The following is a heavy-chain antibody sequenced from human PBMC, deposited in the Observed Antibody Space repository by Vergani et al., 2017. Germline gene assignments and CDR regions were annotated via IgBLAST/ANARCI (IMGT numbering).Heavy chain of an antibody. J-gene: IGHJ5*02. D-gene: IGHD1-1*01. CDR2: ISASNGNT. Sequence: QVQLVQSGAEVKKPGSSVKVSCKASGGTFSSYTINWVRQAPGQGLEWMGWISASNGNTNYARKLQGRVTLTTDTSTSTAYMELGSLRSDDTAVYYCAKEKLGGNNYLNWFDPWGQGTLVTVSS. V-gene: IGHV1-18*01. CDR1: GGTFSSYT. CDR3: AKEKLGGNNYLNWFDP.